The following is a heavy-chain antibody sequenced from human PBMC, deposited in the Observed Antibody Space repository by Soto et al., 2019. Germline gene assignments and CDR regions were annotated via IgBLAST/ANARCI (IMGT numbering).Heavy chain of an antibody. Sequence: QVQLVESGGGLVKPGGSLRLSCAASGFTFSDYYMSWIRQAPGKGLEWVSYISSSGSTIYYADSVKGRFTISRDNAKNSLYRKMNSGGAEDTAVYYWAAPPIIAAAGTVEFDYGGQGPLATVSS. CDR1: GFTFSDYY. D-gene: IGHD6-13*01. V-gene: IGHV3-11*01. CDR3: AAPPIIAAAGTVEFDY. J-gene: IGHJ4*02. CDR2: ISSSGSTI.